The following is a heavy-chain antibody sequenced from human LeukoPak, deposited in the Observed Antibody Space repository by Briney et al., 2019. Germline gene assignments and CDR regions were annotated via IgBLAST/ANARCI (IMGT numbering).Heavy chain of an antibody. CDR2: TYYRSKWYN. Sequence: SQTLSLTCAISGDSVSGNSIAWNWIRQSPSRGLEWLGRTYYRSKWYNDYAVSVKSRITINPDTSKNQFSLQLNSVTPEDTAVYYCAREPPNDYGDYRLEDAFDIWGQGTMVTVSS. D-gene: IGHD4-17*01. CDR3: AREPPNDYGDYRLEDAFDI. V-gene: IGHV6-1*01. J-gene: IGHJ3*02. CDR1: GDSVSGNSIA.